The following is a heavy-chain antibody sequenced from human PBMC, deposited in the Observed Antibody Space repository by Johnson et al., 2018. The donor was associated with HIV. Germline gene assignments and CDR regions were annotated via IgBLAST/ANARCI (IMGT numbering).Heavy chain of an antibody. Sequence: VQLVESGGGWVKPGGSLRLSCAASGFTFSSYAMSWVRQAPGKGLEWVSAISGSGGSTYYADSVKGRFTISRDNSKNTLYLQMNSLRAEDTAVYYCARSVNAGRPFDIWGQGTMVTVSS. D-gene: IGHD2-8*01. V-gene: IGHV3-23*04. CDR2: ISGSGGST. J-gene: IGHJ3*02. CDR3: ARSVNAGRPFDI. CDR1: GFTFSSYA.